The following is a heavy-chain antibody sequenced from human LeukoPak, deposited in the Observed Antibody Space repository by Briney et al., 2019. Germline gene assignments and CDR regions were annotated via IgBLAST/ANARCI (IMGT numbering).Heavy chain of an antibody. CDR1: GFTFSSYA. V-gene: IGHV3-23*01. CDR2: ISGRGGST. J-gene: IGHJ3*02. D-gene: IGHD2-2*01. Sequence: GGSLRLSCAASGFTFSSYAMSWVRQAPGKGLEWVSAISGRGGSTYYADSVKGRFTISRDNSKNTLYLQMNSLRAEDTAVYYCAKDIVVVPAARGNDAFDIWGQGTMVTVSS. CDR3: AKDIVVVPAARGNDAFDI.